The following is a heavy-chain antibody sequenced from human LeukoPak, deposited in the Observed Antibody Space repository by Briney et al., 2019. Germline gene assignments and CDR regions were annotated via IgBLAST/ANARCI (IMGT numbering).Heavy chain of an antibody. J-gene: IGHJ4*02. CDR2: INHSGST. D-gene: IGHD6-13*01. CDR1: GGSFSGYY. V-gene: IGHV4-34*01. Sequence: PSETLSLTCAFYGGSFSGYYWSWIRQPPGKGLEWIGEINHSGSTNYNPSLKSRVTISVDTSKNQFSLKLSSVTAADTAVYYCARRIAAAGFGYWGQGTLVTVSS. CDR3: ARRIAAAGFGY.